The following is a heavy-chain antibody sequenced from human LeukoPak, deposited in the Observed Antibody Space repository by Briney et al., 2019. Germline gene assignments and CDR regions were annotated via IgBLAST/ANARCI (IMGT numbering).Heavy chain of an antibody. V-gene: IGHV3-15*01. Sequence: GGSLRLSCAASGFTFSNAWMSWVRQAPGKGLEWVGRIKSKTDGGTTDYAAPVKGRFTISRDDSKNTLYLQMNSLKTEDTAVYYCTTAVYFDWLRHLDVDYWGQGTLVTVSS. J-gene: IGHJ4*02. CDR2: IKSKTDGGTT. CDR3: TTAVYFDWLRHLDVDY. D-gene: IGHD3-9*01. CDR1: GFTFSNAW.